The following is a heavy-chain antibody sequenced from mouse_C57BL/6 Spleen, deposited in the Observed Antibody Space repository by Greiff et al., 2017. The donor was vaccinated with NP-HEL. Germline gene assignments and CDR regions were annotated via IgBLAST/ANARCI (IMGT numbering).Heavy chain of an antibody. CDR2: IDPSDSYT. V-gene: IGHV1-59*01. CDR1: GYTFTSYW. J-gene: IGHJ3*01. Sequence: QVQLQQSGAELVRPGTSVKLSCKASGYTFTSYWMHWVKQRPGQGLEWFGVIDPSDSYTNYNQKFKGKATLTVDTSSSTAYMQLSSLTSEDSAVYYCARGGTTGTVAWFAYWGQGTLVTISA. CDR3: ARGGTTGTVAWFAY. D-gene: IGHD4-1*02.